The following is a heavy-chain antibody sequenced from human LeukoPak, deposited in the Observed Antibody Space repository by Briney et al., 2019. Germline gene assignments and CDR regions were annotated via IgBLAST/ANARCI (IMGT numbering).Heavy chain of an antibody. V-gene: IGHV3-64*04. D-gene: IGHD1-26*01. CDR3: VRIYSGSYFDY. Sequence: GGSLRLSCSASGFTFSSSAIHWVRQAPGKGLEYVSGISSNGGSTYNADSVKGRFTISRDNSKNTVYLQMNSLRDEDTAVYYCVRIYSGSYFDYWGQGTLVTVSS. CDR1: GFTFSSSA. CDR2: ISSNGGST. J-gene: IGHJ4*02.